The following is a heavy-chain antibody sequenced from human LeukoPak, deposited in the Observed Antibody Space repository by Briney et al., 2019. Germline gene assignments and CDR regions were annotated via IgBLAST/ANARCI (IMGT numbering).Heavy chain of an antibody. D-gene: IGHD2-2*01. V-gene: IGHV3-30*18. Sequence: GGSLRLSCAASGFTFSSYGMHWVRQAPGKGLEWVALISYDGSNEYYADSVKGRFTISRDNSKNTLYLQMNSLRVEDTAVYYCAKPYQVGGYYFGYWGQGTLVTVSS. J-gene: IGHJ4*02. CDR3: AKPYQVGGYYFGY. CDR1: GFTFSSYG. CDR2: ISYDGSNE.